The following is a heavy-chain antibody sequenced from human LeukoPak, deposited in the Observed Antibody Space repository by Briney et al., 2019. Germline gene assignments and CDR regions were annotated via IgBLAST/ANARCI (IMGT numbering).Heavy chain of an antibody. CDR2: IYYSGST. D-gene: IGHD5-24*01. Sequence: SETLSLTCTVSGGSISSSSYYWGWIRQPPGKGLEWIGSIYYSGSTYYNPSLKSRVTISVDTSKNQFSLKLSSVTAADTAVYYCARFRDGYNSRVFDYWGQGTLVTVSS. CDR1: GGSISSSSYY. J-gene: IGHJ4*02. CDR3: ARFRDGYNSRVFDY. V-gene: IGHV4-39*07.